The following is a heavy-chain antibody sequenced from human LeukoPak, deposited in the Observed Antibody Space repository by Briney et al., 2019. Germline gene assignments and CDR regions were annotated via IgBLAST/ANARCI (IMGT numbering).Heavy chain of an antibody. CDR2: IYHSGST. D-gene: IGHD3-10*01. CDR1: GGSISSGGYS. J-gene: IGHJ5*02. Sequence: PSETLSLTCAVSGGSISSGGYSWSWIRQPPGKGLEWIGYIYHSGSTYYNPSLKSRVTISVDRSKNQFSLELSSVTAADTAVYYCAREYYYGSGSFDPWGQGTLVTVSS. V-gene: IGHV4-30-2*01. CDR3: AREYYYGSGSFDP.